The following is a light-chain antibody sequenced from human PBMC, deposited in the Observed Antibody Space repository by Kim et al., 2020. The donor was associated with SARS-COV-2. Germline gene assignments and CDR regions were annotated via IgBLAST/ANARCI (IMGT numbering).Light chain of an antibody. V-gene: IGLV1-40*01. CDR1: SSNIGAGYD. J-gene: IGLJ2*01. CDR2: GNS. Sequence: QRVTISWTGSSSNIGAGYDVHWYQQLPGTAPKLLIYGNSNRPSGVPDRFSGSKSGTSASLAITGLQAEDEADYYCQSYDSSLRGWVFGGGTQLTVL. CDR3: QSYDSSLRGWV.